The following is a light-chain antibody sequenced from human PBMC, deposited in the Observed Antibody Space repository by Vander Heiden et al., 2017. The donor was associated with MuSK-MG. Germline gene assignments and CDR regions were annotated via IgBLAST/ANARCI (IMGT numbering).Light chain of an antibody. V-gene: IGKV3-20*01. CDR3: RQDGSSLLT. CDR1: QTVSSSY. Sequence: IVLTPSPGSLSLSPEQRATLAVMASQTVSSSYLAWYQHKPGQAPRLLIYGASSSATGIPDRISGSGSATGFTLTISRLMPEDFAVYYCRQDGSSLLTFGGGTKVEIK. J-gene: IGKJ4*01. CDR2: GAS.